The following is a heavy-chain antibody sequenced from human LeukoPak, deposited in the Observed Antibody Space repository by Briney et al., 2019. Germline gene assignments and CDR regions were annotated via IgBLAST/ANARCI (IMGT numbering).Heavy chain of an antibody. J-gene: IGHJ4*02. CDR2: ISYDGSNK. Sequence: GGSLRLSCAASGFTFSSYAMHWVRQAPGKGLEWVAVISYDGSNKYCADSVKGRFTISRDNSKNTLYLQMNSLRAEDTAVYYCARDRIVVVITNPDYWGQGTLVTVSS. CDR3: ARDRIVVVITNPDY. D-gene: IGHD3-22*01. CDR1: GFTFSSYA. V-gene: IGHV3-30-3*01.